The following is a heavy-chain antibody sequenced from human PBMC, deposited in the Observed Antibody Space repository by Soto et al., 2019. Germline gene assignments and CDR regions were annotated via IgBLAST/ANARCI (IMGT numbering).Heavy chain of an antibody. J-gene: IGHJ5*01. Sequence: GGSLRLSCTASGFSFSSYTMNWVRQAPGKGLQWVASITNRGTHTYSADSVKGRFTISRDNHKNSLYLQMNNLRAEDTSTYYCASAHEVAWFDSWGLGHLVTVSS. CDR2: ITNRGTHT. CDR1: GFSFSSYT. CDR3: ASAHEVAWFDS. D-gene: IGHD2-15*01. V-gene: IGHV3-21*06.